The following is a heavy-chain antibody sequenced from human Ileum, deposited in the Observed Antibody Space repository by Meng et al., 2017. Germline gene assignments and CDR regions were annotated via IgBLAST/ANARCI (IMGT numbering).Heavy chain of an antibody. CDR1: GFTFSSYG. CDR2: IWYDGSNK. Sequence: GESLKISCAASGFTFSSYGMHWVRQAPGKGLEWVAVIWYDGSNKYYADSVKGRFTISRDNSKNTLYLQMNSLRAEDTAVYYCARAVGYCSGGSCYSDYWGQGNLVNGSS. CDR3: ARAVGYCSGGSCYSDY. V-gene: IGHV3-33*01. J-gene: IGHJ4*02. D-gene: IGHD2-15*01.